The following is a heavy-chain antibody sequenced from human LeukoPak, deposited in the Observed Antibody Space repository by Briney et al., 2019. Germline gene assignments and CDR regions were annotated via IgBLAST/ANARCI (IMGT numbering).Heavy chain of an antibody. CDR2: IYSGDNA. J-gene: IGHJ3*02. V-gene: IGHV3-66*01. Sequence: GGSLRLSCAASGVTVGSNYMSWVRQAPGKGLEWVSVIYSGDNAYYADFVKGRFIISRDNSKNTLGLQMNSLRVEDTAVYYCARDQGSGYCTSTSCYSVAFDIWGQGTMVTVS. CDR1: GVTVGSNY. CDR3: ARDQGSGYCTSTSCYSVAFDI. D-gene: IGHD2-2*01.